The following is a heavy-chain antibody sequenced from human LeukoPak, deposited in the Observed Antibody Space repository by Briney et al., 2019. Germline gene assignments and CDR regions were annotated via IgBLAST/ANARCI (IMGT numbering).Heavy chain of an antibody. V-gene: IGHV3-30-3*01. D-gene: IGHD3-22*01. CDR1: GFTFSSYA. CDR3: ASGRHSSGWTHYFDY. Sequence: RSLRLSCAASGFTFSSYAMHWVRQAPGKGLEWVAVISYDGSNKYYADSVKGRFTISRDNSKNTLYLQMNSLRAEDTAVYYCASGRHSSGWTHYFDYWGQGTLVTVSS. J-gene: IGHJ4*02. CDR2: ISYDGSNK.